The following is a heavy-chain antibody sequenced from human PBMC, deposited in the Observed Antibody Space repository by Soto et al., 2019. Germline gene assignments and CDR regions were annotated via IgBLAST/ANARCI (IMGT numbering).Heavy chain of an antibody. CDR3: ARSGKAAGTGYYYYYYMDV. J-gene: IGHJ6*03. CDR1: GYTFTSYA. V-gene: IGHV1-3*01. CDR2: INAGNGNT. Sequence: ASVKVSCKASGYTFTSYAMHWVRQAPGQRLEWMGWINAGNGNTKYSQKFQGRVTITRDTSASTAYMELSSLRSEDTAVYYCARSGKAAGTGYYYYYYMDVWGKGTTVTVSS. D-gene: IGHD6-13*01.